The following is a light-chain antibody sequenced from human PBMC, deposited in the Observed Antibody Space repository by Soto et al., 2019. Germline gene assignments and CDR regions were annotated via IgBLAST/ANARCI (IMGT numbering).Light chain of an antibody. CDR2: GAS. J-gene: IGKJ3*01. V-gene: IGKV3-15*01. CDR3: QNYNDWPLT. Sequence: EIVMTQSPATLSVTPGEGATLSCRASQNVGTNLAWYQQKPGLSPRLVVYGASTRAPGIPARFSGSGSGTEFTLTISNLQSEDFGVYYCQNYNDWPLTFGPGTRVDIK. CDR1: QNVGTN.